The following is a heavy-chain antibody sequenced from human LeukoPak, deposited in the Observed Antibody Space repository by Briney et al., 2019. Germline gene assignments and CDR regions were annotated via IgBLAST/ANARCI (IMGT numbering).Heavy chain of an antibody. J-gene: IGHJ4*02. Sequence: GASVKVSCKASGGTFSSYAISWVRQAPGQGLEWMGGIIPILGIANYAQKFQGRVTITADKSTSTAYMELSSLRSEDTAVYYRARPIVGTTTWDPYYWGQGTLVTVSS. D-gene: IGHD1-26*01. CDR3: ARPIVGTTTWDPYY. CDR2: IIPILGIA. CDR1: GGTFSSYA. V-gene: IGHV1-69*10.